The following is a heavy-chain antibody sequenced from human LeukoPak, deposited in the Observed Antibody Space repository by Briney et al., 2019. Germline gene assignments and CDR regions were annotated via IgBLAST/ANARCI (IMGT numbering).Heavy chain of an antibody. V-gene: IGHV4-39*07. D-gene: IGHD2-2*01. CDR3: VSTRRRVVVHYYYYGMDV. CDR1: GGSISSGGYY. Sequence: SETLSLTCTVSGGSISSGGYYWSWIRQPPGKGLEWIGEINHSGSTNYNPSLKSRVTISVDTSKNQFSLKLSSVTAADTAVYYCVSTRRRVVVHYYYYGMDVWGQGTTVTVSS. CDR2: INHSGST. J-gene: IGHJ6*02.